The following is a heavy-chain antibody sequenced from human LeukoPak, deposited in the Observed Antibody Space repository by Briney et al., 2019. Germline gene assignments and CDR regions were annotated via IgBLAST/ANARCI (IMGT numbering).Heavy chain of an antibody. CDR2: IYPGDSDT. Sequence: GESLKISCKGSGYSFTSYWIGWVRQMPGKGLEWMGIIYPGDSDTRYSLSFQGQVTISADKSISTAYLQWSSLKASDTAMYYCARHGVTYYYDSSGYPHDAFDIWGQGTMVTVSS. D-gene: IGHD3-22*01. CDR1: GYSFTSYW. CDR3: ARHGVTYYYDSSGYPHDAFDI. V-gene: IGHV5-51*01. J-gene: IGHJ3*02.